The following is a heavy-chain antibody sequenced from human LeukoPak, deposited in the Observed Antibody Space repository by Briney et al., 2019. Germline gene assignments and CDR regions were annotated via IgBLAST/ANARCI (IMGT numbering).Heavy chain of an antibody. J-gene: IGHJ5*02. CDR3: ATNTRQITMVRGVHNWFDP. Sequence: ASVKVSCKASGYIFTSFYMHWVRQAPGQGLEWMGIINPSGGNTGYAQKFQGRVTMTRDTSTSTVCMELSRLRSEDTAVYYCATNTRQITMVRGVHNWFDPWGQGTLVTASS. V-gene: IGHV1-46*01. CDR2: INPSGGNT. CDR1: GYIFTSFY. D-gene: IGHD3-10*01.